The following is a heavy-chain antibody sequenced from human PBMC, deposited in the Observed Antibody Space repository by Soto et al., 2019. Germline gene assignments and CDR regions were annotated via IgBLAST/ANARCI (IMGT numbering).Heavy chain of an antibody. CDR3: ARAGSENDY. CDR1: GFTFSNYW. Sequence: EVQLVESGGGLVQPGGSLRLSCAASGFTFSNYWMSWVRQAPGKGLEWVANIKQDGSERHYVDSVKGRFTISRHNAKNSLDLQLNRLRAEDTAVYYCARAGSENDYWGQGTLVTVSS. V-gene: IGHV3-7*05. D-gene: IGHD3-10*01. CDR2: IKQDGSER. J-gene: IGHJ4*02.